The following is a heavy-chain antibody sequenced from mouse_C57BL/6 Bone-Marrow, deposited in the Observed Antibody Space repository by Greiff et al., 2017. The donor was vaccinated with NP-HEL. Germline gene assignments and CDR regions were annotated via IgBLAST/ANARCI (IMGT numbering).Heavy chain of an antibody. D-gene: IGHD1-1*01. CDR2: ISSGSSTI. CDR3: AREFTTVYYFDY. V-gene: IGHV5-17*01. CDR1: GFTFSDYG. J-gene: IGHJ2*01. Sequence: EVKLMESGGGLVKPGGSLKLSCAASGFTFSDYGMHWVRQAPEKGLEWVAYISSGSSTIYYADTVKGRFTISRDNAKNTLFLQMTSLRSEDTAMYYCAREFTTVYYFDYWGQGTTLTVSS.